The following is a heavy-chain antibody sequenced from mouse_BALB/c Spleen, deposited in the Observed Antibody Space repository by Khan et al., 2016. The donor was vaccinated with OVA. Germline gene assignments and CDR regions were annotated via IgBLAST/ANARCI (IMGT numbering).Heavy chain of an antibody. CDR2: ISPTSGYT. CDR3: ARDRIDY. D-gene: IGHD2-14*01. V-gene: IGHV1-7*01. CDR1: GYTFTTYW. J-gene: IGHJ2*01. Sequence: VQLQESGAELAKPGASVKMSCKASGYTFTTYWMHWVKQRPGQGLEWIGYISPTSGYTDYNQKFKDKATLTAAKSSSTAYMQLSSLTSDDSSVYYCARDRIDYWGQGTTLTVSS.